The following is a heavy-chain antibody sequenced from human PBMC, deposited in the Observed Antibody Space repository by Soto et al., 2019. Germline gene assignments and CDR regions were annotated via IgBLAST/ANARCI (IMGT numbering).Heavy chain of an antibody. D-gene: IGHD1-1*01. CDR3: VRDGTKTLRDWFDP. V-gene: IGHV4-4*07. Sequence: SETLSLTCTGSGASISGYYWSWIRKSAGKGLEWIGRIYATGTTDYNPSLKSRVMMSVDTSKKQFSLKLRSVTATDTAVYYCVRDGTKTLRDWFDPWGQGISVTVSS. J-gene: IGHJ5*02. CDR1: GASISGYY. CDR2: IYATGTT.